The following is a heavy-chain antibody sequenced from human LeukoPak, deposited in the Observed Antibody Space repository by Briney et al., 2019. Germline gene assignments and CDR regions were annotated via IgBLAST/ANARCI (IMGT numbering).Heavy chain of an antibody. Sequence: SVKVSCKASGGTFSSYAISWVRQAPGQGLEWMGGITPIFGTANYAQKFQGRVTITADESTSTAYMELSSLRSEDTAVYYCARESGYDFWSGYSLNLDYWGQGTLVTVSS. CDR1: GGTFSSYA. J-gene: IGHJ4*02. D-gene: IGHD3-3*01. CDR3: ARESGYDFWSGYSLNLDY. V-gene: IGHV1-69*13. CDR2: ITPIFGTA.